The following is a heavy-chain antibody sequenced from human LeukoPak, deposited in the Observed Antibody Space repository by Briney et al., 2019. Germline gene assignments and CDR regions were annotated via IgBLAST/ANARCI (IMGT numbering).Heavy chain of an antibody. D-gene: IGHD2-21*02. CDR2: ISHSGRI. J-gene: IGHJ4*02. CDR3: ARVVVTAIPALFYFDY. V-gene: IGHV4-38-2*02. Sequence: SETLSLTCTVSGGSISSYYWSWIRQPPGKGLEWIGSISHSGRIYYNPSLKSRVTISVDTSKNQYSLELSSVTAADTAVYYCARVVVTAIPALFYFDYWGQGTLVTVSS. CDR1: GGSISSYY.